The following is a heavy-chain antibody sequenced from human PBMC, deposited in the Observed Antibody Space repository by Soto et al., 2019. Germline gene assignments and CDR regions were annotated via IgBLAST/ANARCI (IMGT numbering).Heavy chain of an antibody. J-gene: IGHJ4*02. CDR2: IYYSGST. CDR1: GGSISSSSYY. V-gene: IGHV4-39*01. CDR3: ARHSQGEYYPIAAAVDYFDY. Sequence: SETLSLTCTVSGGSISSSSYYWGWIRQPPGKGLEWIGSIYYSGSTYYNPSLKSRVTISVDTSKNQFSLKLSSVTAADTAVYYCARHSQGEYYPIAAAVDYFDYWGQGTLVTVSS. D-gene: IGHD6-13*01.